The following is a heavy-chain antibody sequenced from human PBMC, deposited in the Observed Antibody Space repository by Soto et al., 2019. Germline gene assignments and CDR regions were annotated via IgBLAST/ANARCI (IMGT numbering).Heavy chain of an antibody. J-gene: IGHJ3*02. CDR3: AREGIAVAGPQPNAFDI. CDR1: GYTFTSYY. D-gene: IGHD6-19*01. V-gene: IGHV1-46*03. Sequence: ASVKVSCKASGYTFTSYYIHWVRQAPGQGLEWMGIINPSGGSTSYAQKFQGRVTMTRDTSTSTVYMELSSLRSEDTAVYYCAREGIAVAGPQPNAFDIWGQGTMVTVSS. CDR2: INPSGGST.